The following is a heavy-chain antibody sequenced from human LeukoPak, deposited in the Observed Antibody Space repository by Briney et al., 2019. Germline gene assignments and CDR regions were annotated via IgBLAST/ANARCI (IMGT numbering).Heavy chain of an antibody. CDR3: ARDLSSSTSLTMDV. J-gene: IGHJ6*03. D-gene: IGHD2-2*01. CDR1: GYTFTGYY. CDR2: INPNSGGT. Sequence: ASVKVSCKASGYTFTGYYMHWVRQAPGQGLEWMGWINPNSGGTNYAQKFQGRVTMTRDTSISTAYMELSRLRSDDTAVYYCARDLSSSTSLTMDVWGKGTTVTVSS. V-gene: IGHV1-2*02.